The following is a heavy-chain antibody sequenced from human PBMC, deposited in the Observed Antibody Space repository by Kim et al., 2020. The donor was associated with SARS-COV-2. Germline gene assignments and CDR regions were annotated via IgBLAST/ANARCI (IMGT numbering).Heavy chain of an antibody. J-gene: IGHJ4*02. V-gene: IGHV3-7*01. CDR3: ARGQGRWGGVTLDY. D-gene: IGHD3-16*01. Sequence: VEYVKGRLTISRNNAKNQLYLKMSGLRAEDTAVYYCARGQGRWGGVTLDYWGQGTLVTVSS.